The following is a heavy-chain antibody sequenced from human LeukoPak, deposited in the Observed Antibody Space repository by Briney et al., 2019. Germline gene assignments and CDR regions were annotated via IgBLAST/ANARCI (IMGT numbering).Heavy chain of an antibody. V-gene: IGHV4-34*01. CDR3: ARAGEYYYDSSGYYI. Sequence: SETLSLTCAVYGGSFSGYYWSWIRQPPGKGLEWIGEINHSGSTNYNPSLKSRVTISVDTSKNQFSLKLSSVTAADTAVYYCARAGEYYYDSSGYYIWGQGTLVTVSS. CDR1: GGSFSGYY. J-gene: IGHJ4*02. CDR2: INHSGST. D-gene: IGHD3-22*01.